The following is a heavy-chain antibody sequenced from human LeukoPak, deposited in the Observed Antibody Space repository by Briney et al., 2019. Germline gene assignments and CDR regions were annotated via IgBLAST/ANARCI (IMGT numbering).Heavy chain of an antibody. CDR2: IRYDGSAY. CDR3: ARDVWFGDYRWFDP. CDR1: GFTFSRYG. D-gene: IGHD3-10*01. Sequence: GGSRRPSCVAAGFTFSRYGIHWVRQPPGKGREWVGVIRYDGSAYSYADSVKGRFTISRDNSKNTLYLQMSSLRAEDTAVYFCARDVWFGDYRWFDPWGQGTLVTVSS. J-gene: IGHJ5*02. V-gene: IGHV3-33*01.